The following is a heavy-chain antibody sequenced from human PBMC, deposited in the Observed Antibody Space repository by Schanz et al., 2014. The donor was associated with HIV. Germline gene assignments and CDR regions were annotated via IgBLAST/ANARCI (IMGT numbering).Heavy chain of an antibody. D-gene: IGHD2-21*02. CDR2: IIPIFDTT. CDR3: ARTYTGDWSTGAD. Sequence: QVQLVQSGAEVKKPGSSVKVSCKASGGTFSSSAISWVRPAPGQGLEWMGGIIPIFDTTNYAQKFQGRVTITADKSTSTVYMDLSSLRSEDTAVYYCARTYTGDWSTGADWGLGTLVTVSS. J-gene: IGHJ4*02. V-gene: IGHV1-69*06. CDR1: GGTFSSSA.